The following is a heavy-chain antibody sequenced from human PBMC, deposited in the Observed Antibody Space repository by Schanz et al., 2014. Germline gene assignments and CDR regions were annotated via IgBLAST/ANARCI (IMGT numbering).Heavy chain of an antibody. V-gene: IGHV1-8*02. CDR1: GYAFTTYG. CDR3: ARGPSQGYSYGHNIGAYYYGMDV. Sequence: QVQLVQSGAEVKKPGASVRVSCKVSGYAFTTYGISWVRQAPGQGPEWMGWMQPDSGKTHYAEKFQGRVAMTRDVSISTAYMELSSLASEDTAVYYCARGPSQGYSYGHNIGAYYYGMDVWGQGTTVTVSS. CDR2: MQPDSGKT. D-gene: IGHD5-18*01. J-gene: IGHJ6*02.